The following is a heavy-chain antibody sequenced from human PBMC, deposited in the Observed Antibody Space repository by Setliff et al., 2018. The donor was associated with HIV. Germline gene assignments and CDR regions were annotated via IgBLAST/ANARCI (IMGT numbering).Heavy chain of an antibody. V-gene: IGHV3-30*04. J-gene: IGHJ4*02. CDR3: ARAVHSGWYYFDY. Sequence: PGGSLRLSCAASGFTFTTYAMHWVRQAPGKGLEWVAVISIYDGSEKYYADSVKGRFTISRDNSKNMLYLEMNSLRAEDTAIYYCARAVHSGWYYFDYWGQGTLVTAPQ. D-gene: IGHD6-19*01. CDR2: ISIYDGSEK. CDR1: GFTFTTYA.